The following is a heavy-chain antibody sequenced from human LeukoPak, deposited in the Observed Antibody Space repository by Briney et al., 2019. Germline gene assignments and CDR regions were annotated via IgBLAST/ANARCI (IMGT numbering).Heavy chain of an antibody. D-gene: IGHD4-17*01. CDR1: GGSISSYY. J-gene: IGHJ6*02. CDR3: ARRTTVTYYYYYGMDV. V-gene: IGHV4-59*01. CDR2: IYYSGST. Sequence: SETLSLTCTVSGGSISSYYWSWIRQPPGKGLEWIGYIYYSGSTNYNPSLKSRVTISVDTSKNQFSLKLSSVTAADTAVYYCARRTTVTYYYYYGMDVWGQGTTVTVSS.